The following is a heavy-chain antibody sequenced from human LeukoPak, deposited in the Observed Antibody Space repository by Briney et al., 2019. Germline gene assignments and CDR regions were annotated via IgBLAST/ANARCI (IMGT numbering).Heavy chain of an antibody. V-gene: IGHV4-61*01. D-gene: IGHD2-15*01. Sequence: SETLSPTCTVSGGSISSGSYYWSWIRQPPGKGLEWIGYINYSGSTNYNPSLKSRVTISVDTSKYQFSLKLSSVTAADTAVYYCARGEYRVVAASYYYYYYYMDVWGKGTTVTVSS. J-gene: IGHJ6*03. CDR1: GGSISSGSYY. CDR3: ARGEYRVVAASYYYYYYYMDV. CDR2: INYSGST.